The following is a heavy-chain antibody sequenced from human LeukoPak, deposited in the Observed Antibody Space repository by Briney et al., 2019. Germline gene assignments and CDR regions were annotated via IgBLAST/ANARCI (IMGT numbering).Heavy chain of an antibody. CDR1: GGSFSGYY. J-gene: IGHJ4*02. CDR2: INHSGST. Sequence: PSETLSLTCAVYGGSFSGYYWSWIRQPPGKGLEWIGEINHSGSTNYNPSLKSRVTISVDTSRNQFSLKLSSVTAADTAVYYCARHVPRKPFDYWGQGTLVTVSS. CDR3: ARHVPRKPFDY. V-gene: IGHV4-34*01.